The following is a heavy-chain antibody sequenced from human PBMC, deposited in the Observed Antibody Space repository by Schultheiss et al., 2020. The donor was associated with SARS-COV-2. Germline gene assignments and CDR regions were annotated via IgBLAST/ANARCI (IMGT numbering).Heavy chain of an antibody. CDR3: AREPGGWAHYYYYMDV. V-gene: IGHV1-2*02. J-gene: IGHJ6*03. D-gene: IGHD3-16*01. CDR1: GYTFTGYY. CDR2: INPNSGGT. Sequence: ASVKVSCKASGYTFTGYYMHWVRQAPGQRLEWMGWINPNSGGTTYAQKFQGRVTMSSDTSINTVYMELSRLRLDDTAVYYCAREPGGWAHYYYYMDVWGKGTTVTVSS.